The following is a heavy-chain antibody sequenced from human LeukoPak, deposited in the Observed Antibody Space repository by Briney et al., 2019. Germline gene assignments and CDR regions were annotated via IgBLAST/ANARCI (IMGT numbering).Heavy chain of an antibody. Sequence: GESLKISCKGSGYSFTSYWIGWVRQMPGKGLEWMGIIYPGDSDTRYSPSFQGQVTISADKSISTAYLQWSSLKASDTAMYYCARTVRGYCSSTSCYDYYYYYMDVWGKGTTVTVSS. CDR2: IYPGDSDT. J-gene: IGHJ6*03. D-gene: IGHD2-2*01. V-gene: IGHV5-51*01. CDR3: ARTVRGYCSSTSCYDYYYYYMDV. CDR1: GYSFTSYW.